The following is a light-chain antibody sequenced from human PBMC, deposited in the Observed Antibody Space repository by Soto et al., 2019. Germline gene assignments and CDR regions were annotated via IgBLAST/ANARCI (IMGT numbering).Light chain of an antibody. Sequence: SALTQPASVSGSPGQSITISCTGTSSDVGAYNYVSWYQQHPGKAPKLIIYEVSNRPSGVSNRFSGSKSDNTASLTISGLQAEDEADYYCSSYAGSNTFVFGPGTKVTVL. J-gene: IGLJ1*01. V-gene: IGLV2-14*01. CDR1: SSDVGAYNY. CDR3: SSYAGSNTFV. CDR2: EVS.